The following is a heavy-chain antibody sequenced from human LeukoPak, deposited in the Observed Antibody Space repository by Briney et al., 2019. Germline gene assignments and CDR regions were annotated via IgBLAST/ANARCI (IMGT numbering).Heavy chain of an antibody. CDR3: ARGQWLPVFDF. J-gene: IGHJ4*02. V-gene: IGHV4-59*01. CDR1: GGFNTHYY. Sequence: SETLSFTCSVSGGFNTHYYWSWMRQPPGRGLEWIGYIYHSGSTNYNPSLKSRVTISVDTSKNHFSLKLSSVTAADTAIYYCARGQWLPVFDFWGQGTLVTVSS. CDR2: IYHSGST. D-gene: IGHD3-22*01.